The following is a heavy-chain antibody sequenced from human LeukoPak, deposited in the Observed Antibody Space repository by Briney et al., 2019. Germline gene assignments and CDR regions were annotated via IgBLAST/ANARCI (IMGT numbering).Heavy chain of an antibody. CDR3: ARDPNDGYAFLDY. D-gene: IGHD2-8*01. CDR1: EFIVTNYH. V-gene: IGHV3-66*02. Sequence: GGSLRLSCAASEFIVTNYHMNWVRQAPGKGLEWVSNIFDDGTTYYADSVKGRSTISRDISKNTAYLQMNSLRFEDTAVYYCARDPNDGYAFLDYWGQGTVVTVSS. CDR2: IFDDGTT. J-gene: IGHJ4*02.